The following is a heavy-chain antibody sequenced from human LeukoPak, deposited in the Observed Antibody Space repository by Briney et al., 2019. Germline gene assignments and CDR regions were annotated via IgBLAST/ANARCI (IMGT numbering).Heavy chain of an antibody. Sequence: KASETLSLTCTVSGGSISSYYWSWIRQPAGKGLEWIGRIYTSGSTNYNPSLKSRVTMSVDTSKNQFSLKLSSVTAADTAVYYCARDPRTATGYYYYGMDVWGQGTTVTVSS. D-gene: IGHD5-18*01. CDR3: ARDPRTATGYYYYGMDV. J-gene: IGHJ6*02. CDR2: IYTSGST. V-gene: IGHV4-4*07. CDR1: GGSISSYY.